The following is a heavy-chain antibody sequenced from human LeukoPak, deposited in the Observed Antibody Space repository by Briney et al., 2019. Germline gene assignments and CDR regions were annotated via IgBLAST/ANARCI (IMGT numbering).Heavy chain of an antibody. J-gene: IGHJ6*02. V-gene: IGHV4-61*02. Sequence: SETLSLTCTVSGGSISSCSYYWSWIRQPAGKGLEWIGRIYTSGSTNYNPSLKSRVTISVDTSKNQFSLKLGSVTAADTAVYYCARGTMITFGGVSGYYYYGMDVWGQGTTVTVSS. CDR3: ARGTMITFGGVSGYYYYGMDV. D-gene: IGHD3-16*01. CDR1: GGSISSCSYY. CDR2: IYTSGST.